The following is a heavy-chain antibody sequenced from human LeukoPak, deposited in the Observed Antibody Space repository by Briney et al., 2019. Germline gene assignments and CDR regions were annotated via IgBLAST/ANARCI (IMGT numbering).Heavy chain of an antibody. CDR1: GFTFSNYW. D-gene: IGHD1-7*01. V-gene: IGHV3-74*01. J-gene: IGHJ4*02. CDR2: INPDGSTI. CDR3: ATAGNYRFDY. Sequence: PGGSLRLSCAASGFTFSNYWVHWVRQAPGKGLVWVSRINPDGSTINYADSVKGRFTISRDNAKNTPYLQMNSLRAEDTAVYYCATAGNYRFDYWGQGTLVTVSS.